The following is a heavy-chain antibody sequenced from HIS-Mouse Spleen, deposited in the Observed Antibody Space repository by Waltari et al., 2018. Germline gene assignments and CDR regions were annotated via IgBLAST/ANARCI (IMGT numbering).Heavy chain of an antibody. Sequence: QLQLQESGPGLVKPSETLSLTCTVSGGSISSSSYYWGWIRQPPGKGLEWIGSIYYRGGTYYNPSLKVRVTISVDPSKNQFSLKLSSVTAADTAVYYCAREIPYSSSWYDWYFDLWGRGTLVTVSS. CDR1: GGSISSSSYY. J-gene: IGHJ2*01. V-gene: IGHV4-39*07. CDR3: AREIPYSSSWYDWYFDL. CDR2: IYYRGGT. D-gene: IGHD6-13*01.